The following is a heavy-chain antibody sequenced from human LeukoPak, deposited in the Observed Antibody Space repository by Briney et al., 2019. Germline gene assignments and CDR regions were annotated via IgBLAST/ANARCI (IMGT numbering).Heavy chain of an antibody. Sequence: PSETLSLTCTVSGGSISSGDYYWSWIRQPPGKALEWIGYIYYSGNPYYNPSLKSRVTISVDTSKNQFSLKLNSVTAADTAVYYCAREDRLSRYFGYWGQGTLVTVSS. CDR2: IYYSGNP. J-gene: IGHJ4*02. V-gene: IGHV4-30-4*01. CDR3: AREDRLSRYFGY. CDR1: GGSISSGDYY.